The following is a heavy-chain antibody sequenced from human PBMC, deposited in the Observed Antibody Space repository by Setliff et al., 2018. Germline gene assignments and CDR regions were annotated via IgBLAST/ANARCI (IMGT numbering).Heavy chain of an antibody. Sequence: SETLSLTCAVYGGSFSGYYWSWIRQPLGKRLEWIGEIIHSGSTNYNPSLKSRVTISMDTSKNQFSLKVPSVTAADTAVYYCARSFSRSGKFLLDYWGQGALVTVSS. CDR1: GGSFSGYY. D-gene: IGHD1-26*01. V-gene: IGHV4-34*12. J-gene: IGHJ4*02. CDR2: IIHSGST. CDR3: ARSFSRSGKFLLDY.